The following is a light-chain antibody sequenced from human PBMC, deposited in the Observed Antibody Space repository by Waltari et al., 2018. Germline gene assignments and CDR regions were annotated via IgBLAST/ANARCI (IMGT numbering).Light chain of an antibody. CDR1: QSVSRA. J-gene: IGKJ1*01. Sequence: EIVLTQSPGTLSLSPGERATLSSRASQSVSRALAWYQQKPGQAPRLLIYGASSRATGIPDRFSGSGSGTDFVLTISRLEPDDFAVYFCQHYVRLPATFGQGTRLEIK. CDR2: GAS. V-gene: IGKV3-20*01. CDR3: QHYVRLPAT.